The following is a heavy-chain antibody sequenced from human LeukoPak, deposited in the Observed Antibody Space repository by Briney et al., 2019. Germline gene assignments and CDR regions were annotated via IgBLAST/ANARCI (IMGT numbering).Heavy chain of an antibody. CDR2: LKQDGGEK. CDR1: GFTFSNYW. J-gene: IGHJ4*02. CDR3: ASSGSYRFDY. Sequence: GGSLRLSCAASGFTFSNYWMSWVRQAPGKGLEWVANLKQDGGEKYYVDSVKGRFTISRDNAKNSLYLQMNSLRDEDTAVYYCASSGSYRFDYWGQGTLVTVSS. V-gene: IGHV3-7*01. D-gene: IGHD1-26*01.